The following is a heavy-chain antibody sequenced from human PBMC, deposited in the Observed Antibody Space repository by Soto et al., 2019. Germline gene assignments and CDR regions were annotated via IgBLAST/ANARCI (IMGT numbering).Heavy chain of an antibody. J-gene: IGHJ3*02. CDR3: ARGGRYFDWLTPQDAFDI. CDR2: IYTSGST. Sequence: SETLSLTCTVSGGSISSNYWSWIRQPAGKGLEWIGRIYTSGSTNYNPSLKSRVTMSVDTSKNQFSLKLSSVTAADTAAYYCARGGRYFDWLTPQDAFDIWGQGTMVTVSS. V-gene: IGHV4-4*07. CDR1: GGSISSNY. D-gene: IGHD3-9*01.